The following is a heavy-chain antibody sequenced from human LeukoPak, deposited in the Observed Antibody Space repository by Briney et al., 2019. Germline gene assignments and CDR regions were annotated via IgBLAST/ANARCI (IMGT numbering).Heavy chain of an antibody. D-gene: IGHD2-8*01. J-gene: IGHJ4*02. CDR1: GYTFTSYY. CDR2: INPNSGGT. CDR3: ARVLMVYATFKYIDY. Sequence: ASVKVSCKASGYTFTSYYMHWVRQAPGQGLEWMGWINPNSGGTNYAQKLQGRVTMTRDTSISTAYMELSRLRSDDTAVYYCARVLMVYATFKYIDYWGQGTLVTVSS. V-gene: IGHV1-2*02.